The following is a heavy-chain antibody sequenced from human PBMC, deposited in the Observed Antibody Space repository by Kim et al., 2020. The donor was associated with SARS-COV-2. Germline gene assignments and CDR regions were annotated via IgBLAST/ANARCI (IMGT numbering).Heavy chain of an antibody. V-gene: IGHV3-74*01. J-gene: IGHJ6*03. CDR1: GFIVTSNY. Sequence: GGSLRLSCAASGFIVTSNYMNWVRQAPGKGLVWVSRISSDGITTNYADSVKGRFTISRDNAKNTLYLQMDSLRAEDTAVYYCARSSSTSCPCYYMDVWGKGTTVTVSS. CDR2: ISSDGITT. CDR3: ARSSSTSCPCYYMDV. D-gene: IGHD2-2*01.